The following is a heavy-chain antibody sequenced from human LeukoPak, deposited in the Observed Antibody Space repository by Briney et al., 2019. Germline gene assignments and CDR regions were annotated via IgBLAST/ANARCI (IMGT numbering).Heavy chain of an antibody. D-gene: IGHD1-26*01. V-gene: IGHV4-61*02. J-gene: IGHJ4*02. CDR2: IYTSGST. CDR3: ARGWGATNFDY. Sequence: SETLSLTCNVSGGSISSASYYWSWIRQPAGKGLEWIGRIYTSGSTNYNPSLKSRVTISVDTSKNQFSLKLSSVTAADTAVYYCARGWGATNFDYWGQGTLVTVSS. CDR1: GGSISSASYY.